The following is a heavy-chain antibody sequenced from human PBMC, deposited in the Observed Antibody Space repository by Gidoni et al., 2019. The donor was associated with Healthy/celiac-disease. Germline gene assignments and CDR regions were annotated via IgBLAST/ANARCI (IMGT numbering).Heavy chain of an antibody. V-gene: IGHV1-2*02. J-gene: IGHJ6*02. CDR1: GYTFTGYY. Sequence: QVQLVQSGAEVKKPGASVKVSCKASGYTFTGYYMHWVRQAPGQGLEWMGWINPNSGGTNYAQKFQGRVTMTRDTSISTAYMELSRLRSDDTAVYYCARVWAVAEMGYYYYGMDVWGQGTTVTVSS. D-gene: IGHD6-19*01. CDR2: INPNSGGT. CDR3: ARVWAVAEMGYYYYGMDV.